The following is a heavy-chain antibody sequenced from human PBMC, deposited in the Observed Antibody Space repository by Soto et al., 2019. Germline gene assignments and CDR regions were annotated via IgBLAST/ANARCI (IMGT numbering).Heavy chain of an antibody. CDR2: ISESGST. Sequence: QVQLQQWGAGLVKPSETLFLSCAVYGQSFSGHSWAWIRQPPGKGLEWIGEISESGSTYYNPSLKSRVTISTDTSKNQFSLKLSSVTAADTAAYFCARGSGIVALPGELEDVNYDFWGQGSLVNVSS. CDR3: ARGSGIVALPGELEDVNYDF. D-gene: IGHD1-1*01. V-gene: IGHV4-34*01. J-gene: IGHJ4*02. CDR1: GQSFSGHS.